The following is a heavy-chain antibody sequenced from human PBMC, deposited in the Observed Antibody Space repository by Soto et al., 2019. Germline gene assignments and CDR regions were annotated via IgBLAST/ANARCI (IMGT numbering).Heavy chain of an antibody. D-gene: IGHD1-7*01. Sequence: GESLKISCKGSGYSFTSYWIGWVRQMPGKGLEWMGIIYPGDSDTRYSPSFQGQVTISADKSISTAYLQWSSLKASDTAMYYCARHRGNCHHAICGMDVWGQGTTVTASS. J-gene: IGHJ6*02. CDR3: ARHRGNCHHAICGMDV. CDR1: GYSFTSYW. V-gene: IGHV5-51*01. CDR2: IYPGDSDT.